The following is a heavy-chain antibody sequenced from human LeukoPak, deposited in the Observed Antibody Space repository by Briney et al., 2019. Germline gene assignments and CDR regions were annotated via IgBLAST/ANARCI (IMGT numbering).Heavy chain of an antibody. CDR1: GFTFSGAW. D-gene: IGHD5-24*01. V-gene: IGHV3-7*01. CDR2: IREDGTEK. J-gene: IGHJ4*02. CDR3: ARVRYRDGYSNFDY. Sequence: GGSLRLSCTASGFTFSGAWMTWVRQAPGKGLEWVANIREDGTEKNYVDSVKGRFTISRDNAKNSLFLQMSNLRDDDTAIYYCARVRYRDGYSNFDYWGQGTLVTVSS.